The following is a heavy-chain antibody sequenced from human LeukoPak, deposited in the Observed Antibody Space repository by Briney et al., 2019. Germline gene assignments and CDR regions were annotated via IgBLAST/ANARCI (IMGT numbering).Heavy chain of an antibody. J-gene: IGHJ6*02. V-gene: IGHV3-30*18. D-gene: IGHD1-1*01. CDR1: GFTFSSYS. CDR2: ISYDGSNK. CDR3: AKEVPSVADLYYYYGMDV. Sequence: GGSLRLSCAASGFTFSSYSMNWVRQAPGKGLEWVAVISYDGSNKYYASSVKRRFTISRDNSKNTLYLQMNSLRAEDTAVYYCAKEVPSVADLYYYYGMDVWGQGTTVTVSS.